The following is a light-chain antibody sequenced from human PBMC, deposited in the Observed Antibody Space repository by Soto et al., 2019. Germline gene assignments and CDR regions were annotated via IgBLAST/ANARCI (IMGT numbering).Light chain of an antibody. CDR1: QGVSTW. V-gene: IGKV1-5*03. CDR3: QQYYDFRT. Sequence: IQLTQSPSTLSGSVGDRVTITCRASQGVSTWLAWYQQRPSQDPKLLVYEESKLQSGVPSRFSASGSVRDFTLTISSLQPEDSATYYCQQYYDFRTFGQGTKVDIK. J-gene: IGKJ1*01. CDR2: EES.